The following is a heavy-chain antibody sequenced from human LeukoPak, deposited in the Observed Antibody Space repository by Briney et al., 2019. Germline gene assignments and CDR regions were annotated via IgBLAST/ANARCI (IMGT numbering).Heavy chain of an antibody. CDR3: ARVEYSSSWISGAFDI. Sequence: SETLSLTCAVYGGSFSGYYWSWIRQPPGKGLEWIGEINHSGSTNYNPSLKSRVTISVDTSKNQFSLKLSSVTAADTAVYYCARVEYSSSWISGAFDIWGQGTMVTVSS. J-gene: IGHJ3*02. V-gene: IGHV4-34*01. CDR2: INHSGST. D-gene: IGHD6-13*01. CDR1: GGSFSGYY.